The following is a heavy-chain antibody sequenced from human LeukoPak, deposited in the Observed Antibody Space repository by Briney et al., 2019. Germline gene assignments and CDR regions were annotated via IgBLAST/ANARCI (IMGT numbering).Heavy chain of an antibody. CDR2: ISSSSSYI. Sequence: PGGSLRLSCAASGFTFSSYNKNWVRQAPGKGLEWVSSISSSSSYIYYADSVRGRFTISRDNAKNSLYLQMNSLRAEDTAVYYCARGRDGSQSPIDDWGQGTLVTVSS. CDR1: GFTFSSYN. V-gene: IGHV3-21*01. J-gene: IGHJ4*02. D-gene: IGHD5-24*01. CDR3: ARGRDGSQSPIDD.